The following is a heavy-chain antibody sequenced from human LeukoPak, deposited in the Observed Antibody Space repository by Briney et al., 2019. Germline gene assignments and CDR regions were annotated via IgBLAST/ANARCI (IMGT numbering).Heavy chain of an antibody. D-gene: IGHD1-26*01. CDR2: INPSGGST. V-gene: IGHV1-46*01. Sequence: ASVKVSCKASGYTFTSYYMHWVRQAPGQGREWMGIINPSGGSTSYAQKFQGRVTMTRDTSISTAYMELSRLRSDDTAVYYCARDSIVGATTGDYWGQGTLVTVSS. J-gene: IGHJ4*02. CDR1: GYTFTSYY. CDR3: ARDSIVGATTGDY.